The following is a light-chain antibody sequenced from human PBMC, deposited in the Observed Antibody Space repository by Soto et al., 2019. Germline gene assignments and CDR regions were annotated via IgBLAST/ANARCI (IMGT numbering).Light chain of an antibody. V-gene: IGKV3-11*01. Sequence: EIVLTQAPSTLSLSPGERATLSCRASQSVSSYLAWYQQKPGQAPRLLIYDASNRATGIPARCSGSGSGTDFTLTISSLEPEDFAGYYCQQRSNGPPLTFGGGTKVDI. CDR3: QQRSNGPPLT. CDR2: DAS. J-gene: IGKJ4*01. CDR1: QSVSSY.